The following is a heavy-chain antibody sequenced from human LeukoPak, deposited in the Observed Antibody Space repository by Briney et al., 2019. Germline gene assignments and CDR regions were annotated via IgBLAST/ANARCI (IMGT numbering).Heavy chain of an antibody. D-gene: IGHD6-19*01. CDR3: AKGTLSGLLTIDY. CDR1: GFIFSSYA. V-gene: IGHV3-23*01. J-gene: IGHJ4*02. CDR2: IPGSDDST. Sequence: LAGGSLRLSCAASGFIFSSYAMSWVRQAPGKGLEWVSAIPGSDDSTYYADSVRGRFTISRDNSKKTLYLQMDSLRAEDTAVYYCAKGTLSGLLTIDYWGLGTLVTVSS.